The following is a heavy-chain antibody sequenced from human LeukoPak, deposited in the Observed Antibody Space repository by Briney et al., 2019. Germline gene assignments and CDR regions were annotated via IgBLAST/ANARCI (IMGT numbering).Heavy chain of an antibody. J-gene: IGHJ3*02. CDR3: ARGLDLWYSSGWPEGHVAFDI. Sequence: ASVKVSCKASGYTFTSYGISWVRQAPGQGLEWMGWISAYNGNTNYAQKLQGRVTMTTDTSTSTAYIELRSLRSDDTAVYYCARGLDLWYSSGWPEGHVAFDIWGQGTMVTVSS. CDR1: GYTFTSYG. CDR2: ISAYNGNT. D-gene: IGHD6-19*01. V-gene: IGHV1-18*01.